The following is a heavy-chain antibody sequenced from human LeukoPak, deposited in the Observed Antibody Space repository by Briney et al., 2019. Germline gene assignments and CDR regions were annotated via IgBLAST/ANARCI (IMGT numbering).Heavy chain of an antibody. CDR3: AKEGRYYGDYDDYYYYMDV. CDR1: GFTVSSNY. J-gene: IGHJ6*03. V-gene: IGHV3-23*01. Sequence: PGGSLRLSCAASGFTVSSNYMSWVRQAPGKGLEWVSAISGSGGSTYYADSVKGRFTISRDNSKNTLYLQMNSLRAEDTAVYYCAKEGRYYGDYDDYYYYMDVWGKGTTVTIFS. CDR2: ISGSGGST. D-gene: IGHD4-17*01.